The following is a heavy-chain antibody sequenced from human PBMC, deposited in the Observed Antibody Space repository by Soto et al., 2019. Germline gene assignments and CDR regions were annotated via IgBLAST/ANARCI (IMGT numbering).Heavy chain of an antibody. D-gene: IGHD5-12*01. V-gene: IGHV1-69*05. CDR3: ARDLGSGYDTGDY. CDR2: IIPTIGTT. J-gene: IGHJ4*02. CDR1: GNSFTIFA. Sequence: QVQLVQSGAEVKKPGSSVKVSCKASGNSFTIFAISWVRQAPGQGREWMGGIIPTIGTTNYAQRIQGRITITRDESTGTAYMELSSLKTADTDVYYCARDLGSGYDTGDYWCQGTLVNVSS.